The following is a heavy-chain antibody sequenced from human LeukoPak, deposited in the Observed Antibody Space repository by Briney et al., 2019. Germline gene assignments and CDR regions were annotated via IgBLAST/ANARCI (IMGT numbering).Heavy chain of an antibody. Sequence: PGGSLRLSCAASGFTFDDYAMHWVRQAPGKGLEWVSLISGDGGSTYYADSVKGRFTISRDNSKNSLYLQMNSLGTEDTALYYCAKERAIHGSYYNLAFDYWGQGTLVTVSS. D-gene: IGHD1-26*01. CDR1: GFTFDDYA. CDR3: AKERAIHGSYYNLAFDY. V-gene: IGHV3-43*02. J-gene: IGHJ4*02. CDR2: ISGDGGST.